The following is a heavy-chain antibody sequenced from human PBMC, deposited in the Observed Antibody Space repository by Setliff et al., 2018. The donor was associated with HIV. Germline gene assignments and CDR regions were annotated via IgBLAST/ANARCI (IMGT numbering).Heavy chain of an antibody. V-gene: IGHV3-7*01. D-gene: IGHD6-13*01. CDR1: GFTFSRFW. CDR2: IKQDGSER. J-gene: IGHJ3*02. Sequence: GGSLRLSCVASGFTFSRFWMSWVRQAPGKGLEWVANIKQDGSERFYVDSVKGRFTISRDNAKNSLYLQMNSLRAEDTAVYYCARDGTGYSGSWRNDAFDIWGQGTMVTVS. CDR3: ARDGTGYSGSWRNDAFDI.